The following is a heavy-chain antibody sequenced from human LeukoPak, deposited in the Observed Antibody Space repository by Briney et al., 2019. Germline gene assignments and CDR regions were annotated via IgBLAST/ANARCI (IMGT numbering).Heavy chain of an antibody. J-gene: IGHJ4*02. D-gene: IGHD3-22*01. CDR2: VSGSGGST. V-gene: IGHV3-23*01. Sequence: PGGSLRLSCAASGFTFSSYAMSWVRQAPGKGLEWVSAVSGSGGSTYYADSVKGRFTISRDNSKNTLYLQMNSLRAEDTAVYYCARGTSSGYFQLYFDYWGQGTLVTVSS. CDR1: GFTFSSYA. CDR3: ARGTSSGYFQLYFDY.